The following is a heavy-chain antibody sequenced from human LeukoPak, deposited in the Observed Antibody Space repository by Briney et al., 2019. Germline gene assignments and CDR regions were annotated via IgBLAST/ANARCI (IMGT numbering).Heavy chain of an antibody. Sequence: GASVKVSCKSSGFTFTNYLLHWVRQAPGQGLEWVGRIAPSVDTTNYAQKFRDRVTMTRDTSTSTVYMELRRLRSEDTAVYSCVREESGGYFDYWGQGTLVSVSS. D-gene: IGHD2-8*02. CDR3: VREESGGYFDY. CDR2: IAPSVDTT. V-gene: IGHV1-46*01. J-gene: IGHJ4*02. CDR1: GFTFTNYL.